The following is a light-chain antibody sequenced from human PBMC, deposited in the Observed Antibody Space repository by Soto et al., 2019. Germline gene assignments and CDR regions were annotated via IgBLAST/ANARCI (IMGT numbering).Light chain of an antibody. Sequence: QSVLTQPASVSGSPGPSITISCTGTSSDVGSYNLVSWYQQHPGKAPKLMIYEGSKRPSGVSNRFSGSKSGNTASLTISGLQAEDEADYYCCSYAGSSTHAVFGGGTQLTVL. CDR1: SSDVGSYNL. V-gene: IGLV2-23*01. CDR2: EGS. J-gene: IGLJ7*01. CDR3: CSYAGSSTHAV.